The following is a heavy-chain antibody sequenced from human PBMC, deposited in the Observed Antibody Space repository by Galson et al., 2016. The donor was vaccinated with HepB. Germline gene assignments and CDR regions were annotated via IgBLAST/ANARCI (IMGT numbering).Heavy chain of an antibody. D-gene: IGHD2-21*01. CDR1: GGSITRSGFY. J-gene: IGHJ3*02. CDR3: ARHCDGDCYNNLADALDI. CDR2: TFYTGTT. V-gene: IGHV4-39*01. Sequence: SETLSLTCTVSGGSITRSGFYWGWIRQPPGKGLEWVGSTFYTGTTSYYPSLKSRATISLDTSKNQFSLQLISVTAADTATYYCARHCDGDCYNNLADALDIWGQGTKVTVSS.